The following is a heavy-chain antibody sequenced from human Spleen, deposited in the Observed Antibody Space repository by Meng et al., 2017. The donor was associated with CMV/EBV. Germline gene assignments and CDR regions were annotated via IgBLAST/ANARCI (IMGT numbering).Heavy chain of an antibody. D-gene: IGHD3-3*01. Sequence: SHGISWVRQAPGQGLEWMGWISAYNGNTNYAQKLQGRVTMTTDASTSTAYMELRSLRSDDTAVYYCARDPLYDFWSGYLNSVPPYDYWGQGTLVTVSS. CDR3: ARDPLYDFWSGYLNSVPPYDY. J-gene: IGHJ4*02. V-gene: IGHV1-18*01. CDR1: SHG. CDR2: ISAYNGNT.